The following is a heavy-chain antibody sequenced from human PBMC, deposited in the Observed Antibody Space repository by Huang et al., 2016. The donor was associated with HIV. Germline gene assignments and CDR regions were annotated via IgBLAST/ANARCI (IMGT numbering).Heavy chain of an antibody. D-gene: IGHD5-18*01. J-gene: IGHJ3*02. CDR1: GFPFNNHA. V-gene: IGHV3-30-3*01. CDR3: ARAKDTWDAYDI. CDR2: ISNDGSNN. Sequence: QVQLVESGGGVVQPGRSLRLSCAASGFPFNNHAMHWVRQAPGKGLEWVEIISNDGSNNYYADSVKGRFTISRDSSKSTLFLHMTSLRTEDTAVYYCARAKDTWDAYDIWGQGTMVIVSS.